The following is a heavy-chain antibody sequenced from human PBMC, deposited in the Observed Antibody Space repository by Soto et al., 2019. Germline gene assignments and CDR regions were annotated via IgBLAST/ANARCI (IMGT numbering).Heavy chain of an antibody. V-gene: IGHV5-51*01. CDR1: GYSFTSYW. D-gene: IGHD3-10*01. CDR3: ARLGTVVRGDDYHYGMDV. CDR2: IYPGDCDA. Sequence: GESLKISCKGSGYSFTSYWIGWVRQMPGKGLEWMGIIYPGDCDARYSPSFQGQVTISADKSISTAYLQWSSLRASDTAMYYCARLGTVVRGDDYHYGMDVWGQGTMVTVSS. J-gene: IGHJ6*02.